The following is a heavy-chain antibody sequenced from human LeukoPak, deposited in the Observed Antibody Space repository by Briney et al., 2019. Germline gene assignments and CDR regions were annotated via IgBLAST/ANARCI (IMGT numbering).Heavy chain of an antibody. CDR1: GYTFTSYD. V-gene: IGHV1-18*01. CDR3: ARDHRYSGSYNPFDY. D-gene: IGHD1-26*01. CDR2: ISAYNGNT. J-gene: IGHJ4*02. Sequence: ASVKVSCKASGYTFTSYDINWVRQATGQGLEWMGWISAYNGNTNYAQKLQGRVTMTIDTSTSTAYMELRSLRSDDTAVYYCARDHRYSGSYNPFDYWGQGTLVTVSS.